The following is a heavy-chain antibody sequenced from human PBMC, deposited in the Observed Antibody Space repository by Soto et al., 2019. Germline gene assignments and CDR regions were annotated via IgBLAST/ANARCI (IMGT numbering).Heavy chain of an antibody. D-gene: IGHD1-1*01. CDR2: ISYDGSNK. CDR3: AKDARRDGYNWGYFDY. CDR1: GFTFSSYG. J-gene: IGHJ4*02. V-gene: IGHV3-30*18. Sequence: GGSLRLSCAASGFTFSSYGMHWVRQAPGKGLEWVAVISYDGSNKYYADSVKGRFTISRDNSKNTLYLQMNSLRAEDTAVYYCAKDARRDGYNWGYFDYWGQGTLVTVSS.